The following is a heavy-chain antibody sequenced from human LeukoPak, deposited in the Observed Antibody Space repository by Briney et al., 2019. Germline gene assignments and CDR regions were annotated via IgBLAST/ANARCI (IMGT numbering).Heavy chain of an antibody. CDR3: AVYGSGSYYNSYYFDY. J-gene: IGHJ4*02. Sequence: ASVKVSCKASEYTFTGYYMHWVRQAPGQGLEWMGWINPNSGGTNYAQKFQGRVTMTRDTSIRTAHMELSRLRSDDTAVYYCAVYGSGSYYNSYYFDYWVQGTLVTVSS. CDR1: EYTFTGYY. CDR2: INPNSGGT. D-gene: IGHD3-10*01. V-gene: IGHV1-2*02.